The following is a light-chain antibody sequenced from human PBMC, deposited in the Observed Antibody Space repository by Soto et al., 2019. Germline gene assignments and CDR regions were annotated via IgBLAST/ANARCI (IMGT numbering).Light chain of an antibody. Sequence: DIQITQSPSSLSASVGDRVTITCRASQSISSYLNWYQQKPGKAPKLLIYKASSLESGVPSRFSGSGSGTEFSLAISSLQPEDFATYYCLQHNSYPWTFGQGTKVDIK. J-gene: IGKJ1*01. CDR1: QSISSY. CDR2: KAS. V-gene: IGKV1-17*01. CDR3: LQHNSYPWT.